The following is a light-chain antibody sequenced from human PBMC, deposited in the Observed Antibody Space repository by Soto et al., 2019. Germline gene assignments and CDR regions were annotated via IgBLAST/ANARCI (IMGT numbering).Light chain of an antibody. V-gene: IGKV1-39*01. J-gene: IGKJ1*01. CDR2: AAS. Sequence: DIQMTQSPSSLSASVGDRVTITCRASQSISSYLNWYQQKPGKAPKLLIYAASSLQSGVPSRFSGSGSVTDFTLTISRLQHEDFATYYCHQSYSTAWTFGQWTKVE. CDR1: QSISSY. CDR3: HQSYSTAWT.